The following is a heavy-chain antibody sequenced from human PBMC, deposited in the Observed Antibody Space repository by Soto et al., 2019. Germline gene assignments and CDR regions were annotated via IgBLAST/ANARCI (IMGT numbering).Heavy chain of an antibody. D-gene: IGHD6-19*01. CDR1: GFIFSTNG. CDR3: AKLSHSGWHHHYYGMDV. J-gene: IGHJ6*02. V-gene: IGHV3-30*18. CDR2: ISDDGKNK. Sequence: QVQLVESGGGVVQPGTSLRLSCAASGFIFSTNGMYWVRQAPGKGLEWEALISDDGKNKWHADSVKGRFTISRDISKNTLYLQMNSLRPEDTAVYYCAKLSHSGWHHHYYGMDVWGQGTTVTVSS.